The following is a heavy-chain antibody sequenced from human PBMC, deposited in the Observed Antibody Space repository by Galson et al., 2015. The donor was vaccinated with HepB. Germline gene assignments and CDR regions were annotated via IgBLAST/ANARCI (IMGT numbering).Heavy chain of an antibody. J-gene: IGHJ5*02. V-gene: IGHV1-69*04. CDR1: GGTFSSYA. D-gene: IGHD3-10*01. CDR2: IIPILGIA. CDR3: ARGLFGDYEENWFDP. Sequence: SVKVSCKASGGTFSSYAISWVRQAPGQGLEWMGRIIPILGIANYAQKFQGRVTITADKSTSTAYMELSSLTSEDTAVYYCARGLFGDYEENWFDPWGQGTLVTVSS.